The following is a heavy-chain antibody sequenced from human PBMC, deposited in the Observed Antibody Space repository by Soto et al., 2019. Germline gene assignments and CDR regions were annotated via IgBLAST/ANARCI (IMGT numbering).Heavy chain of an antibody. V-gene: IGHV2-5*02. J-gene: IGHJ5*02. D-gene: IGHD1-26*01. CDR3: AHIVGAPNWFDP. CDR1: GFSLSTSGVG. CDR2: IYWDDDK. Sequence: QITLKESGPTLVKPTQTLTLTCTFSGFSLSTSGVGVGWIRQPPGKALEWLALIYWDDDKRYSPSLKSRLTITKDTSKNQVVLKKTNMDPVDTSTYYCAHIVGAPNWFDPWGQGTLVTVSS.